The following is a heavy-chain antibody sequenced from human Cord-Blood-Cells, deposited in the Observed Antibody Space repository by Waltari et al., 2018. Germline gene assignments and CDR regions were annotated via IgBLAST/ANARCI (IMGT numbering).Heavy chain of an antibody. D-gene: IGHD1-20*01. V-gene: IGHV1-69*06. CDR3: ARGGGGDHNWDDAFDI. CDR1: GGTFSSYA. CDR2: IIPILGTA. Sequence: QVQLVQSGAEVKKPGSSVKVSCKASGGTFSSYAISWVRQAPGQGLEWMGGIIPILGTAKYAKKFQGRVTITADKATSTAYMGLSSRGSEDRAGYYCARGGGGDHNWDDAFDIWGQGTMVTVSS. J-gene: IGHJ3*02.